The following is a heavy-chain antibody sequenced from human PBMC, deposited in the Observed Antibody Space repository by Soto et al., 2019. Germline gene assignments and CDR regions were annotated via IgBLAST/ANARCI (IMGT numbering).Heavy chain of an antibody. Sequence: QITLKESGPTLVKPTQTLTLTCTFSGFSLNTGGEGVGWIRQPPGKALEWLALIYWDDNKRYSPSLKNRLTITKXTXKXQVVLTMTNMDPVDTATYYCAHRRISWLHFVGGYAYWGQGALVTVSS. D-gene: IGHD5-12*01. CDR1: GFSLNTGGEG. CDR3: AHRRISWLHFVGGYAY. CDR2: IYWDDNK. J-gene: IGHJ4*02. V-gene: IGHV2-5*02.